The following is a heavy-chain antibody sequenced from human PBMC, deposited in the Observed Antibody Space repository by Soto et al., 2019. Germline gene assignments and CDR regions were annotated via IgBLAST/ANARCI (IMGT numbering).Heavy chain of an antibody. D-gene: IGHD2-2*01. CDR2: IYPGDSDT. J-gene: IGHJ4*02. CDR3: ARLLVREFDY. V-gene: IGHV5-51*01. Sequence: GESLKISCKGYGCSFPSYWIGCMRQLPGKGLEWRGIIYPGDSDTRYSPSFQGQATISAHKSSGTAHLQGTSLKASDTVMYYCARLLVREFDYWGQGSLVTVSA. CDR1: GCSFPSYW.